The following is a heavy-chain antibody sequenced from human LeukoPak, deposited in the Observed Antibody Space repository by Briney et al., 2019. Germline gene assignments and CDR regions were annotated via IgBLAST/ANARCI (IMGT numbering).Heavy chain of an antibody. V-gene: IGHV3-30*03. D-gene: IGHD6-13*01. CDR3: AIYSQWDSSSWRFDY. Sequence: PGGSLRLSCAASGFSFNNYAMYWVRQAPGKGLEWVALISYDGGDKYYAESMKGRFTISRDNSKNTLYLQMNSLRAENTAVYYCAIYSQWDSSSWRFDYWGQGTLVTVSS. CDR2: ISYDGGDK. CDR1: GFSFNNYA. J-gene: IGHJ4*02.